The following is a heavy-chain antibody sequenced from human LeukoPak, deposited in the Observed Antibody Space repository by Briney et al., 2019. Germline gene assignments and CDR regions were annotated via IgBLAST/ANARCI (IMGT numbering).Heavy chain of an antibody. CDR3: ARQDTSGPWRLYGVHV. J-gene: IGHJ6*02. V-gene: IGHV3-7*01. Sequence: GGSLRLSCAASGFSLSNYWMSWARQAPGKGLEWVANIKQDGSEKYYVDSVKGRFTISRDNAKNSLCLQMNSLRDEDTAVYYCARQDTSGPWRLYGVHVWGQGTTVTVSS. D-gene: IGHD6-25*01. CDR1: GFSLSNYW. CDR2: IKQDGSEK.